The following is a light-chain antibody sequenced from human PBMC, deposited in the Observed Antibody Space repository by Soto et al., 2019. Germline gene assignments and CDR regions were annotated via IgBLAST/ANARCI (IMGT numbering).Light chain of an antibody. CDR1: TGPVTSRHY. V-gene: IGLV7-46*01. CDR3: LLSYDAARRV. J-gene: IGLJ1*01. CDR2: DAY. Sequence: QAVVTQEPSLTVSPGGTVTLTCASSTGPVTSRHYPYWSQQKPGQAPRTLFYDAYNKHSWTPARFSVSLIGGKAVLTLSGAQPEDEADYYCLLSYDAARRVFGTGTKVTVL.